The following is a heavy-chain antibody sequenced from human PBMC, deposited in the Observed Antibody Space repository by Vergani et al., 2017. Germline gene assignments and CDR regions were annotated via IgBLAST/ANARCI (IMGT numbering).Heavy chain of an antibody. CDR2: IYYSGST. Sequence: QVQLQESGPGLVKPSETLSLTCTVSGGSISSYYWSWIRQPPGKGLEWIGYIYYSGSTYYNPSLKSRVTISVDTSKNQFSLKLSSVTAADTAVYYCARESAMDQGVDYWGQGTLVTVSS. CDR1: GGSISSYY. V-gene: IGHV4-59*12. J-gene: IGHJ4*02. D-gene: IGHD5-18*01. CDR3: ARESAMDQGVDY.